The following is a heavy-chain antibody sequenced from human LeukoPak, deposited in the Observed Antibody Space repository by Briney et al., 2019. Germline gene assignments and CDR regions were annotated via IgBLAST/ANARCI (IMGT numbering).Heavy chain of an antibody. CDR1: GFTFSSYS. J-gene: IGHJ6*02. D-gene: IGHD3-3*01. CDR2: ISSSSYI. V-gene: IGHV3-21*01. Sequence: KPGGSLRLSCAASGFTFSSYSMNWVRQAPGKGLEWVSSISSSSYIYYADSVKGRFTISRDNAKNSLYLQMNSLRAEDTAVYYCARDPVGGYYDFWSGSPSVYGMDVWGQGTTVTVSS. CDR3: ARDPVGGYYDFWSGSPSVYGMDV.